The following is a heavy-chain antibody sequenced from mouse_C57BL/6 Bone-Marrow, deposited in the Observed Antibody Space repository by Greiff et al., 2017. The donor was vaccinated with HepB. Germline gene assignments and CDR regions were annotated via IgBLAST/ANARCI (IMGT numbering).Heavy chain of an antibody. CDR3: ARMDYYGSRAWFAY. CDR2: INPNNGGT. CDR1: GYTFTDYY. Sequence: VQLKQSGPELVKPGASVKISCKASGYTFTDYYMNWVKQSHGKSLEWIGDINPNNGGTSYNQKFKGKATLTVDKSSSTAYMELRSLTSEDSAVYYCARMDYYGSRAWFAYWGQGTLVTVSA. D-gene: IGHD1-1*01. V-gene: IGHV1-26*01. J-gene: IGHJ3*01.